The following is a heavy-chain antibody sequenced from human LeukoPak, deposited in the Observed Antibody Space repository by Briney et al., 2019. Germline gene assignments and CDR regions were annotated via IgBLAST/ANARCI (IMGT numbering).Heavy chain of an antibody. Sequence: GGSLRLSCAASGFTFNNAWMNWVRQGPGKGLEWVGRIKSKTEGGTTDYAAPVKGRLTISSDDSKNTLYLQMNSLKTEDTAVYYCTTVSRLVRYYFDYWGQGTLVTVSS. J-gene: IGHJ4*02. CDR3: TTVSRLVRYYFDY. CDR2: IKSKTEGGTT. CDR1: GFTFNNAW. V-gene: IGHV3-15*07. D-gene: IGHD6-19*01.